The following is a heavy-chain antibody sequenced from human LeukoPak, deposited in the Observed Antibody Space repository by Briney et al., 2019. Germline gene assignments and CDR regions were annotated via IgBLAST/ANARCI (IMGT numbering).Heavy chain of an antibody. CDR3: AREEWELLGWETGLDY. D-gene: IGHD1-26*01. CDR1: GDSVSSNSAA. V-gene: IGHV6-1*01. J-gene: IGHJ4*02. CDR2: TYYRSKWYN. Sequence: SQTLSLTCAISGDSVSSNSAAWNWIRQSPSRGLEWLGRTYYRSKWYNDYAVSVKSRITINPDTSKSQFSLQLNSVTPEDTAVYYCAREEWELLGWETGLDYWGQGTLVTVSS.